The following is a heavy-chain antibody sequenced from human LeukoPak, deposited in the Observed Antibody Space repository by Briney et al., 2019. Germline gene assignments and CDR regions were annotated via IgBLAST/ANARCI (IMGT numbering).Heavy chain of an antibody. D-gene: IGHD1-26*01. CDR2: IYSGGTT. CDR1: GFTFSSYA. V-gene: IGHV3-66*01. J-gene: IGHJ5*02. CDR3: ARESYSGSHSWFDP. Sequence: GGSLRLSCAASGFTFSSYAMSWVRQAPGKGLEWVSVIYSGGTTFYADSVQGRFTISRDTSKNTVFLQMNSLRAEDTAVYYCARESYSGSHSWFDPWGQGTLVTVSS.